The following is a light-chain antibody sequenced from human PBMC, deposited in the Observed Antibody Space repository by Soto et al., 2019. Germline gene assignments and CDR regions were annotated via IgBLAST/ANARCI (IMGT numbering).Light chain of an antibody. CDR2: GAS. V-gene: IGKV3-15*01. CDR3: QQYNRWPPYT. J-gene: IGKJ2*01. Sequence: TQSPGTLSLSPGETATLSCRASQNVYTNLALYHQKPGQSPRLVLYGASTRATGGPARFSGSGSGTEFTLTISSLQSEDFAVYYCQQYNRWPPYTFGQGTKVDIK. CDR1: QNVYTN.